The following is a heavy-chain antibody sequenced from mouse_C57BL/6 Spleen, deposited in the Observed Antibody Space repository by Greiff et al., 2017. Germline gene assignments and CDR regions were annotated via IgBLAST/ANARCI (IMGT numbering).Heavy chain of an antibody. CDR2: ISSGSSTI. D-gene: IGHD2-5*01. Sequence: EVQLVESGGGLVKPGGSLKLSCAASGFTFSDYGMHWVRQAPEKGLEWVAYISSGSSTIYYADTVKGRFTISRDNAKNTLFRQMTSLRSEDTAMYYCARPDYSNWYFDVWGTGTTVTVSS. CDR1: GFTFSDYG. J-gene: IGHJ1*03. V-gene: IGHV5-17*01. CDR3: ARPDYSNWYFDV.